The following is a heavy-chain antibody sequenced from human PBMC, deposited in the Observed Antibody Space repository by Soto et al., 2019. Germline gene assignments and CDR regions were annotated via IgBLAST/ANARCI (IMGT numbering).Heavy chain of an antibody. CDR3: ARSGSGWYVGAFDI. J-gene: IGHJ3*02. V-gene: IGHV1-18*01. CDR2: ISAYNGNT. Sequence: ASVKVSCKASGYTFTSYGISWERQAPGQGLEWMGWISAYNGNTNYAQKLQGRVTMTTDTSTSTAYMELRSLRSDDTAVYYCARSGSGWYVGAFDIWGQGTMVTVSS. D-gene: IGHD6-19*01. CDR1: GYTFTSYG.